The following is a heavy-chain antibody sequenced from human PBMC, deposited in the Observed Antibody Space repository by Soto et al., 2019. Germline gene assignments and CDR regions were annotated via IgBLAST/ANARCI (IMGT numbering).Heavy chain of an antibody. V-gene: IGHV4-61*08. Sequence: SVTMSVTCAVSGGSISSGVCSWSRHRQPPGRGLERIGFIYYAGSTKYNPSLNSRVTISVDTSKNQFFLTVTSVTAEETAVYYCARRIVATVTLEYWGQGNLVTVSS. J-gene: IGHJ4*02. D-gene: IGHD5-12*01. CDR2: IYYAGST. CDR1: GGSISSGVCS. CDR3: ARRIVATVTLEY.